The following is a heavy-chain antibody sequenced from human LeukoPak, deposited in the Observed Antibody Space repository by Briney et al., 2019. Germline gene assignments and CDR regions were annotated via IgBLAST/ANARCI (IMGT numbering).Heavy chain of an antibody. D-gene: IGHD5-24*01. CDR2: ISYDGSNK. V-gene: IGHV3-30*18. J-gene: IGHJ4*02. Sequence: GGSLRLSCAASGFTFSSYGMHWVRQAPGKGLEWAAVISYDGSNKYYADSVKGRFTISRDNSKNTLYLQMNSLRAEDTAVYYCAKSHWDGYKDYWGQGTLVTVSS. CDR3: AKSHWDGYKDY. CDR1: GFTFSSYG.